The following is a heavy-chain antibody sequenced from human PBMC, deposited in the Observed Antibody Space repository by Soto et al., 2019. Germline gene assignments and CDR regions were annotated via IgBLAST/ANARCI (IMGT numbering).Heavy chain of an antibody. CDR2: INPNSGGT. D-gene: IGHD3-9*01. V-gene: IGHV1-2*02. Sequence: ASVKVSCKASGYTFTGYYMHWVRQAPGQGLEWMGWINPNSGGTNYAQKFQGKVTMTRDTSISTAYMELSWLRSDDTPVYYCTRDLPGDRLVGYIYYYHYGRKLGGQRTTGTVS. J-gene: IGHJ6*02. CDR1: GYTFTGYY. CDR3: TRDLPGDRLVGYIYYYHYGRKL.